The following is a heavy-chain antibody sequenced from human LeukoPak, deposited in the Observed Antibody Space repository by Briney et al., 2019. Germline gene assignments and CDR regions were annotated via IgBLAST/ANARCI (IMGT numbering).Heavy chain of an antibody. V-gene: IGHV1-2*02. CDR1: GYTFTSYD. D-gene: IGHD2-2*01. CDR3: ARETPYCSSTSCPGGFDP. J-gene: IGHJ5*02. Sequence: ASVKVSCKASGYTFTSYDINWVRQAPGQGLEWMGWINPNSGGTNYAQKFQGRVTMTRDTSISTAYMELSRLRSDDTAVYYCARETPYCSSTSCPGGFDPWGQGTLVTVSS. CDR2: INPNSGGT.